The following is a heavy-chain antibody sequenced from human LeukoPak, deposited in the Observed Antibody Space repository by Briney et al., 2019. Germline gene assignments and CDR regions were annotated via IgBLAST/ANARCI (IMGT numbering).Heavy chain of an antibody. D-gene: IGHD3-3*01. CDR3: ARMSYDFWSGYYSPYYYYGMDV. CDR1: GFTFSSYW. Sequence: GGSLRLSCAASGFTFSSYWMSWVRQAPGKGLEWVANIKQDGSEKYYVDSVKGRFTISRDNAKNSLYLQMNSLRAEDTAAYYCARMSYDFWSGYYSPYYYYGMDVWGQGTTVTVSS. CDR2: IKQDGSEK. J-gene: IGHJ6*02. V-gene: IGHV3-7*01.